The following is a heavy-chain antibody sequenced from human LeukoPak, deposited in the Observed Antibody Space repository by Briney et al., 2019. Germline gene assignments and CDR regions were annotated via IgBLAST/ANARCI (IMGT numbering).Heavy chain of an antibody. D-gene: IGHD3-10*01. J-gene: IGHJ3*02. CDR3: ASVARSGGDFDI. CDR2: IYTSGST. V-gene: IGHV4-4*09. CDR1: GGSISSYY. Sequence: PSGTLSLTCAVSGGSISSYYWSWVRQPPGKGLEWIGYIYTSGSTNYNPSLKSRDTISVDTPKTQFSLKLSSVPAADTAVYYCASVARSGGDFDIWGQGTMVTVPS.